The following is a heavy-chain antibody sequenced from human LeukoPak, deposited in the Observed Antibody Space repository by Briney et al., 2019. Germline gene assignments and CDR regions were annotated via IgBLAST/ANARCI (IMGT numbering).Heavy chain of an antibody. CDR1: GYTFNRYG. V-gene: IGHV1-18*01. J-gene: IGHJ4*02. CDR2: NSALTGNI. Sequence: ASVTVSCKASGYTFNRYGISWVRQAPGQRAEGMGWNSALTGNIDYAPKFQGRVTMNTDTSTRTAYMELSSLVSADTAVYFCARADPTNTGHEYFDYWGRGTLVTVSS. D-gene: IGHD2/OR15-2a*01. CDR3: ARADPTNTGHEYFDY.